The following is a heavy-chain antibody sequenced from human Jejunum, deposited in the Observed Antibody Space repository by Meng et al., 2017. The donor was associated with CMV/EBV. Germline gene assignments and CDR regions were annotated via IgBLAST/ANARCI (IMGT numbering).Heavy chain of an antibody. CDR2: INTDGSTI. Sequence: VQLVGSGGGLVQPGGSLRLTGAASGFTFSSYWIHWVRQAPGKGLGWVSRINTDGSTINYADSVKGRLPISRDDAKNTLYLQINSLTAEDTAVYYCARAGSYRFDYWGHGTLVTVSS. CDR3: ARAGSYRFDY. D-gene: IGHD3-10*01. CDR1: GFTFSSYW. J-gene: IGHJ4*01. V-gene: IGHV3-74*01.